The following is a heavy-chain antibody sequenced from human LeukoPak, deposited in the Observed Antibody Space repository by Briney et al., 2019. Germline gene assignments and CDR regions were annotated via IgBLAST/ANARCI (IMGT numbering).Heavy chain of an antibody. Sequence: SETLSLTCTVSGGSISSYYWNWIRQPPGKGLEWIGEINHGGSTNYNPSLKGRVTISVDTSKNQFSLKLRSVTAADTAVYYCARSYDIVTGYYAIDYWGQGALVTVST. CDR2: INHGGST. CDR3: ARSYDIVTGYYAIDY. V-gene: IGHV4-34*01. D-gene: IGHD3-9*01. J-gene: IGHJ4*02. CDR1: GGSISSYY.